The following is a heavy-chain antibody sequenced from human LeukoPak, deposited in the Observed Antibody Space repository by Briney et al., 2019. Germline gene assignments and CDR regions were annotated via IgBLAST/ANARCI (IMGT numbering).Heavy chain of an antibody. CDR3: AKDLGDLSRPVGY. V-gene: IGHV3-23*01. J-gene: IGHJ4*02. CDR2: ITGSGGST. CDR1: GFTFNTYA. Sequence: GGSLRLSCAASGFTFNTYAMNWVHQAPGKGLEWVSTITGSGGSTYYADSVKGRFTISRDNSKNTLYLQMNSLRAEDTAVYYCAKDLGDLSRPVGYWGQGTLVTVSS. D-gene: IGHD3-10*01.